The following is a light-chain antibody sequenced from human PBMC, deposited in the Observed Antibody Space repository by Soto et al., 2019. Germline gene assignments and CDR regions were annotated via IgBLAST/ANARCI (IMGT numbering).Light chain of an antibody. J-gene: IGKJ3*01. CDR3: QQYDSLPPLFT. CDR2: DAS. CDR1: QDISNY. V-gene: IGKV1-33*01. Sequence: DIQMTQSPSSLSASVGDRVTITCQASQDISNYLNWYQQKPGKAPKLLIYDASNLETGVPSRFSGSGSGTAFTFTISSLQPEDVATYYCQQYDSLPPLFTFGPGTKVAIK.